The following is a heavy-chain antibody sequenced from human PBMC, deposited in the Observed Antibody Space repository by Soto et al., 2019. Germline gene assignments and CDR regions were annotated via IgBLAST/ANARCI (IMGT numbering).Heavy chain of an antibody. J-gene: IGHJ4*02. Sequence: EVQLVESGGGLVQPGGSLRLSCAASGFTFSSYSMNWVRQAPGKGLEWVSYISSSSSTIYYADSVKGRFTISRDNAKNSLYLQMNSLRDEDTAVYYCARDWYYYDSSGYSTPYFDYWGQGTLVTVSS. CDR2: ISSSSSTI. V-gene: IGHV3-48*02. CDR1: GFTFSSYS. D-gene: IGHD3-22*01. CDR3: ARDWYYYDSSGYSTPYFDY.